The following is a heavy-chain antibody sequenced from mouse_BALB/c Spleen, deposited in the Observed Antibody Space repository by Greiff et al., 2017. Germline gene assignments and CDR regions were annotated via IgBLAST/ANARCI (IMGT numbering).Heavy chain of an antibody. CDR3: ARSAGSFAY. CDR2: INPSTGYT. Sequence: VQLQESGAELAKPGASVKMSCKASGYTFTNYWMHWVKQRPGQGLEWIGYINPSTGYTEYNQKFKDKATLTADKSSSTAYMQLSSLTSEDSAVYYCARSAGSFAYWGQGTLVTVSA. V-gene: IGHV1-7*01. D-gene: IGHD6-1*01. CDR1: GYTFTNYW. J-gene: IGHJ3*01.